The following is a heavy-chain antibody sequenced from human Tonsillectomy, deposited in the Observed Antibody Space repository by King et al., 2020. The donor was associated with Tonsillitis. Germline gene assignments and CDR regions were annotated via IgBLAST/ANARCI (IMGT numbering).Heavy chain of an antibody. CDR2: ISASGGSK. Sequence: VQLVESGGGLVQPGGSLRLSCAASGFTFSSYAMSWVRQAPGKGLEWVSGISASGGSKYSADSVKGRFTISRDNSKNTLYLQMNSLRAEDTAVYYCAKHKVATMPRDAFDFWGQGTMLTVSS. V-gene: IGHV3-23*04. CDR1: GFTFSSYA. J-gene: IGHJ3*01. D-gene: IGHD5-12*01. CDR3: AKHKVATMPRDAFDF.